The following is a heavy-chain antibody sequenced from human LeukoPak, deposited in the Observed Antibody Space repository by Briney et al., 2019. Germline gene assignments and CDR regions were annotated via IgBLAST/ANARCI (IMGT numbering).Heavy chain of an antibody. CDR1: GFTFTSSA. V-gene: IGHV1-58*02. J-gene: IGHJ1*01. CDR2: IVVGSGNT. Sequence: TSVKVSCKASGFTFTSSAMQWVRQARGQRLEWIGWIVVGSGNTNYAQKFQERVSITRDMSTGTAYMELSSLRSEDTAVYFCAAGTSGRPEYFQHWGQGTLVTVSS. CDR3: AAGTSGRPEYFQH. D-gene: IGHD1-14*01.